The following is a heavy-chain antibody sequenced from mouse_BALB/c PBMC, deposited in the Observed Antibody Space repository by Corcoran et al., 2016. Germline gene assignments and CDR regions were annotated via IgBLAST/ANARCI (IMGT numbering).Heavy chain of an antibody. V-gene: IGHV9-3-1*01. CDR1: GYTFTNYG. D-gene: IGHD2-4*01. CDR3: ARSSEITPYAMDY. J-gene: IGHJ4*01. CDR2: INTYTGEP. Sequence: QIQLVQSGPELKKPGETVKISCKASGYTFTNYGMNWVKQAPGKGLKWMGWINTYTGEPTYADDFKGRFALSLETSASTAYLQINNLKNEDTATYFGARSSEITPYAMDYCGQGTLVTFSS.